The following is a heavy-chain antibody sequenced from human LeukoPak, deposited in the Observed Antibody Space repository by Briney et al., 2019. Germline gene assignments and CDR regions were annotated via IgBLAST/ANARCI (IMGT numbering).Heavy chain of an antibody. D-gene: IGHD2-21*02. CDR1: GFTFSNYA. CDR3: AKDSGVVVTAIPNY. Sequence: GGSLRLSCAASGFTFSNYAMIWVRRAPGKGLEWVSSISGRGGSTYYAGSVKGRFTISRDNSKNTLSLQMDSLRSEDTAVYYCAKDSGVVVTAIPNYWGQGALVTVSS. J-gene: IGHJ4*02. CDR2: ISGRGGST. V-gene: IGHV3-23*01.